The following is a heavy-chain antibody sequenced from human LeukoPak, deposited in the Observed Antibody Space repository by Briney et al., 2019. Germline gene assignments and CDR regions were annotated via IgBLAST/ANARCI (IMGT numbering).Heavy chain of an antibody. CDR3: ARLDYHDSSCGYYYYMDV. V-gene: IGHV4-59*01. CDR2: IYYSGST. Sequence: SETLSLTCTVSGGSISSYYWSWIRQPPGKGLEWIGYIYYSGSTNYNPSLKSRVTTSVDTSKNQFSLKLSSVTAADTAVYYCARLDYHDSSCGYYYYMDVWGKGTTVTVSS. J-gene: IGHJ6*03. CDR1: GGSISSYY. D-gene: IGHD3-22*01.